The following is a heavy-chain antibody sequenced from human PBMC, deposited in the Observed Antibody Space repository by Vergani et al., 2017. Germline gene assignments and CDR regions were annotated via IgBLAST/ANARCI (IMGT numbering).Heavy chain of an antibody. V-gene: IGHV2-70*04. CDR3: ARSPNTKYSSGWYPFDD. J-gene: IGHJ4*02. Sequence: QVTLKESGPALVKPTQTLTLTCTLSGFSVTSHPMRVIWIRQPPGKALEWLARIDWDDDKLYSTSLKTRLTISKDTSKNQVVLTMTTMDPVDTATYYCARSPNTKYSSGWYPFDDWGQGTLVTVSS. CDR1: GFSVTSHPMR. CDR2: IDWDDDK. D-gene: IGHD6-19*01.